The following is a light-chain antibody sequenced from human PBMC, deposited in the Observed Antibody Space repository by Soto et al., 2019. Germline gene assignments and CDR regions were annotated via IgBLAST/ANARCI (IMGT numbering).Light chain of an antibody. CDR2: AVT. CDR1: SSDVSRYNY. Sequence: QSAVTQPASVSGSPGQTITIPCTGTSSDVSRYNYVSWYQQHPGKAPKLMIYAVTNRPSGVSNRFSGSKSGSTASLTISGLQAEDEADYYCSSYTTSSTWVFGGGTKVTVL. J-gene: IGLJ3*02. CDR3: SSYTTSSTWV. V-gene: IGLV2-14*01.